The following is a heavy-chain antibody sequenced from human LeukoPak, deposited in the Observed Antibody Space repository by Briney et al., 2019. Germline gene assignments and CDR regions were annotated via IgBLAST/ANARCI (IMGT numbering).Heavy chain of an antibody. CDR2: TYSGGST. D-gene: IGHD5-18*01. CDR1: GIPVNSNY. J-gene: IGHJ4*02. CDR3: ATKRGYNYGLDY. Sequence: PGGSLRLSCAAPGIPVNSNYVSRGRQAPGKGLEWVSVTYSGGSTYYADSVKGRFTISRDNSKNTLYLQMNSLRAEDTAVYYCATKRGYNYGLDYWGQGTLVTVSS. V-gene: IGHV3-53*01.